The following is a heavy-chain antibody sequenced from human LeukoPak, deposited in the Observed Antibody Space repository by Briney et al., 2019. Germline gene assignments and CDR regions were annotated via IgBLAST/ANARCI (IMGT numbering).Heavy chain of an antibody. D-gene: IGHD6-19*01. J-gene: IGHJ4*02. CDR1: GFTFSSYG. CDR3: ARGGYSSGWYFDY. CDR2: TWYDGSNK. Sequence: GRSLRLSCAASGFTFSSYGMHWVRQAPGKGLEWVAVTWYDGSNKYYADSVKGRFTISRDNSKNTLYLQMNSLRAEDTAVYYCARGGYSSGWYFDYWGQGTLVTVSS. V-gene: IGHV3-33*01.